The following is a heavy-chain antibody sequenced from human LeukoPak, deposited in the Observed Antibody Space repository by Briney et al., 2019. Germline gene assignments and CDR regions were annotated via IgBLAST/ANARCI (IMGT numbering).Heavy chain of an antibody. D-gene: IGHD2-15*01. Sequence: ASVKVSCKASGGTFSSFVIGWVRQAPGQGLEWMGGIIPVFGTTHYAQKFKGRVTITADESTSTAYMEVSSLRSEDTAVYYCTRDLRGACSGNSCPSGDYWGQGTLVTVSS. J-gene: IGHJ4*02. CDR1: GGTFSSFV. CDR3: TRDLRGACSGNSCPSGDY. CDR2: IIPVFGTT. V-gene: IGHV1-69*01.